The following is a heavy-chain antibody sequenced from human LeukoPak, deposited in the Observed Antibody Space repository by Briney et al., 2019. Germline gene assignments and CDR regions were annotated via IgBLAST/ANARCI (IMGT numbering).Heavy chain of an antibody. J-gene: IGHJ4*02. V-gene: IGHV4-59*01. D-gene: IGHD1-26*01. Sequence: PSETLSLTCTVSGDSISTYYWSWIRQPPGKELEWIGYVDYSGSTNYNPSLKSRLTISIDTSKNQFSLRLSSVTAADSALYYCARVGGGSFDYWGQGALVTVSS. CDR3: ARVGGGSFDY. CDR1: GDSISTYY. CDR2: VDYSGST.